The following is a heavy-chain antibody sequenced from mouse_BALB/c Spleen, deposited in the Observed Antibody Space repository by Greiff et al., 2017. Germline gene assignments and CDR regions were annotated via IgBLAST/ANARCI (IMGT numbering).Heavy chain of an antibody. CDR3: TRIATVVFDD. V-gene: IGHV1-12*01. CDR1: GYTFTSYN. J-gene: IGHJ2*01. Sequence: LQQPGAELVKPGASVKMSCKASGYTFTSYNMHWVKQTPGQGLEWIGAINQGNGDTSYNQKFKGNATLTADKSYNTAYMQLSSLTSEDSAVYYSTRIATVVFDDWGEGTTLTVSS. D-gene: IGHD1-1*02. CDR2: INQGNGDT.